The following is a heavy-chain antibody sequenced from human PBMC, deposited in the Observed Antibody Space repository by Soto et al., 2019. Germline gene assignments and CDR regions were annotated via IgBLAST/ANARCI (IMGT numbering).Heavy chain of an antibody. CDR1: GYTFTGYY. D-gene: IGHD5-18*01. CDR2: INPNSGGT. J-gene: IGHJ4*02. Sequence: ASVKVSCKASGYTFTGYYMHWVRQAPGQGLEWMGWINPNSGGTNYAQKFQGWVTMTRDTSISTAYMELSSLRSEDTAVYYCARGLDTAMVNRDYWGQGTLVTVSS. V-gene: IGHV1-2*04. CDR3: ARGLDTAMVNRDY.